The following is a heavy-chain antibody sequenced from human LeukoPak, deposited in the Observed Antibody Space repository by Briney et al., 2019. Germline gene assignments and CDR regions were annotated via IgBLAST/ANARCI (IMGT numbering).Heavy chain of an antibody. Sequence: PGGSLRLSCAASGFTFNDYWMTWVRQAPGKGLEWVANIKQDGSEKYYVDSVKGRFTISRDNAKNSPYLQMNSLRAEDTAVYYCARGGATTFGLWGNAFDIWGQGTMVTVSS. D-gene: IGHD3-3*01. CDR2: IKQDGSEK. J-gene: IGHJ3*02. CDR1: GFTFNDYW. V-gene: IGHV3-7*01. CDR3: ARGGATTFGLWGNAFDI.